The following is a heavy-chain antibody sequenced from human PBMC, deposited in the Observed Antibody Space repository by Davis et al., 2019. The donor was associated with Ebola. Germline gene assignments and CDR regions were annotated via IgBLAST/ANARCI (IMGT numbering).Heavy chain of an antibody. J-gene: IGHJ4*02. D-gene: IGHD6-13*01. Sequence: GESLKISCAASGFTFSSYSMNWVRQAPGKGLEWVSSISSSSSYIYYADSVKGRFTISRDNAKNSLYLQMNSLRAEDTAVYYCARDATRYSSSWWKFDYWGQGTLVTVSS. CDR3: ARDATRYSSSWWKFDY. CDR2: ISSSSSYI. V-gene: IGHV3-21*01. CDR1: GFTFSSYS.